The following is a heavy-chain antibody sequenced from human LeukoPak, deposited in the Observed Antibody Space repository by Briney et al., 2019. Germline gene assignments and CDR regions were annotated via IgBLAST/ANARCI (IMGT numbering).Heavy chain of an antibody. CDR2: TSGSGGST. D-gene: IGHD6-6*01. CDR3: AKLGCSSSSSPSLDY. J-gene: IGHJ4*02. CDR1: GFTFSSYA. V-gene: IGHV3-23*01. Sequence: GGSLRLSCAASGFTFSSYAMSWVRQAPGKGLEWVSATSGSGGSTYYADSVKGRFTISRDNSKNTLFLQMNSLRAEDTAVYYCAKLGCSSSSSPSLDYWGQGTLVTVSS.